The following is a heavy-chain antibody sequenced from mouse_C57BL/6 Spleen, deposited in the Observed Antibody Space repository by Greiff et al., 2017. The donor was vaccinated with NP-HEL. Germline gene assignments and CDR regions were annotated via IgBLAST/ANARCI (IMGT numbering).Heavy chain of an antibody. D-gene: IGHD1-1*02. CDR2: INPGSGGT. CDR3: ARFGGYYVDY. Sequence: QVQLQQSGAELVRPGTSVKVSCKASGYAFTNYLIEWVKQRPGQGLEWIGVINPGSGGTNYNEKFKGKATLTADKSSSTAYMQLSSLTSEDSAVYVCARFGGYYVDYWGQGTTLTVSS. V-gene: IGHV1-54*01. J-gene: IGHJ2*01. CDR1: GYAFTNYL.